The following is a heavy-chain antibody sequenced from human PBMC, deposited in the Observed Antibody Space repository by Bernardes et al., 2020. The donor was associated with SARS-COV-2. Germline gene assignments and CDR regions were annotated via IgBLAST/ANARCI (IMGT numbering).Heavy chain of an antibody. CDR1: GASISPYY. Sequence: SEPLPLTCAVSGASISPYYWAWIRKPPGKGLEWIGDVSSTGKTYYNPSLQNRVVITVDTSNNQFSLNVTSVTAADTAVYFCARYYCTTKNCFNNWFDPWGQGTLVTVSS. D-gene: IGHD2-8*01. V-gene: IGHV4-59*08. J-gene: IGHJ5*02. CDR2: VSSTGKT. CDR3: ARYYCTTKNCFNNWFDP.